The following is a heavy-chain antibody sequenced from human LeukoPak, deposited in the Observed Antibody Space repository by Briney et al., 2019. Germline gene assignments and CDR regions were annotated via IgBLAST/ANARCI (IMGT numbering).Heavy chain of an antibody. CDR1: GFTFSSYG. V-gene: IGHV3-33*01. CDR2: IWYDGSNK. CDR3: ATQEIVGRGPTVPSYDY. Sequence: PGGSLRLSCAASGFTFSSYGMHWVRQAPGKGLEWVAVIWYDGSNKYYADSVKGRFTISRDNSKNTLYLQMNSLRAEDTAVYYCATQEIVGRGPTVPSYDYWGQGTLVTVSS. J-gene: IGHJ4*02. D-gene: IGHD4-17*01.